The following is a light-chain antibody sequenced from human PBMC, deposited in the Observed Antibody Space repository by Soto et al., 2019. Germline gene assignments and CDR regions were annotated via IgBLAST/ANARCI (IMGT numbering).Light chain of an antibody. CDR3: QQRYSTPRP. V-gene: IGKV1-39*01. Sequence: DIQMTQSPSSLSASVGDRVTITCRASQSVSSYLNWYQQKPGKAPKLLIYAASSLQSGVPSRFSGSGSGTDFTLTISRLQPEDFATYYCQQRYSTPRPFGQGTKVEI. J-gene: IGKJ1*01. CDR1: QSVSSY. CDR2: AAS.